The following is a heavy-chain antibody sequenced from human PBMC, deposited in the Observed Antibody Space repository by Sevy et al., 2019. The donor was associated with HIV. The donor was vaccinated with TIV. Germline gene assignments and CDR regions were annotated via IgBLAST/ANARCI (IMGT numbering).Heavy chain of an antibody. D-gene: IGHD3-3*01. Sequence: GGSLRLSCAATGFNFSSYAMHWVRRAPGKGLEWVAVISYAGSSKYYGDSVKGRLTISRDNSKNTLFLQIDRLRAEDTGLYYCAKESGSYYDFWSGHDAFDIWGQGTMVTVSS. CDR1: GFNFSSYA. J-gene: IGHJ3*02. CDR3: AKESGSYYDFWSGHDAFDI. V-gene: IGHV3-30*18. CDR2: ISYAGSSK.